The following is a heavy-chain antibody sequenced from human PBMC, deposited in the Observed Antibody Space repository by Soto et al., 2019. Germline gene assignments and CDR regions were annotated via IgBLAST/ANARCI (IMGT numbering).Heavy chain of an antibody. Sequence: EVQLVESGGALVQPGGSLKLSCAASGFTFSIHWMDWVRQAPGKGLEWVGNINQDGSATYFDDSVKGRFTISRDNMKKLLYLQMSSLRAEDPAVYYCAKNDWWFSFHSWGRGTLVTVSS. CDR1: GFTFSIHW. D-gene: IGHD2-15*01. J-gene: IGHJ4*02. CDR3: AKNDWWFSFHS. CDR2: INQDGSAT. V-gene: IGHV3-7*01.